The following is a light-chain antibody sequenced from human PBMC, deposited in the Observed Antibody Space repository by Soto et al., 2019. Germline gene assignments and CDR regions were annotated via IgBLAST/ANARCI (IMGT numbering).Light chain of an antibody. CDR1: QSISTY. J-gene: IGKJ1*01. CDR2: AAS. Sequence: DIQMTQSPSSPSASVGDRVIITCRASQSISTYLNWYQQKPGKAPKLLIYAASSLQSGVPSRFSGSGSGTEFTLTISSLQPDDFATYYCQHYNSYSEAFGQGTKVELK. V-gene: IGKV1-16*01. CDR3: QHYNSYSEA.